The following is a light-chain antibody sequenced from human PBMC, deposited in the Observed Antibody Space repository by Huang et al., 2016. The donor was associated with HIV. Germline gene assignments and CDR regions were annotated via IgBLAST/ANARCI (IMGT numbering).Light chain of an antibody. J-gene: IGKJ1*01. CDR2: DSS. V-gene: IGKV3-20*01. CDR3: QQCGSSPLT. CDR1: QSVRSTY. Sequence: EIVLTQSPGTLYLVPGERATLSCSASQSVRSTYLAWYQQKPDQAPRLLIYDSSSRATGITDRFSGSGSGTDFTLTISRLEPEDFAVYYCQQCGSSPLTFGQGTKVEIK.